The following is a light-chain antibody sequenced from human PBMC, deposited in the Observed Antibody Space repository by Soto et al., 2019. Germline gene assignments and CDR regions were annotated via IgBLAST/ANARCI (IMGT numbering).Light chain of an antibody. Sequence: EIVLTQSPGTLSLSPGERATLSCRTSQSVRNNYLAWYQQKPGQAPRLLIYGASSRAAGIPDRFCGGGSGTYFTLTSSILEHDDVADYYCQQYGSSPLTFGRGTKVEIK. CDR1: QSVRNNY. V-gene: IGKV3-20*01. CDR3: QQYGSSPLT. CDR2: GAS. J-gene: IGKJ4*01.